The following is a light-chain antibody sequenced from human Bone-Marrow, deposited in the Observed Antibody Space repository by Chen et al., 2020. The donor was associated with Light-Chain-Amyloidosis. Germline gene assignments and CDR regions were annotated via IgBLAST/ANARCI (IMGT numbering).Light chain of an antibody. J-gene: IGLJ1*01. CDR2: SES. CDR3: HVWHSSSKHHV. V-gene: IGLV3-21*04. CDR1: NIGTNK. Sequence: SYVLTQPPSVSVAPGQTAEITRGGYNIGTNKVGHWYQQKPGQAPLMVMYSESHRASGIPERSSGSNSGNTATLTISRVEAGDEADYYCHVWHSSSKHHVFGTGTKVTVL.